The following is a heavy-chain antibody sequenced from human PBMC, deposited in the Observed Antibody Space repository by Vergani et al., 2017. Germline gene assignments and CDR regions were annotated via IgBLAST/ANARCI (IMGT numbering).Heavy chain of an antibody. Sequence: EVRLVQSAAEVKRPGATVKISCQVFGYTFTDYYIHWVQQAPGKGLEWMGLVDPEDGDRIYSDRFQGRVTITADKSTDTVYMELRCLRPEDTAVYYCARRGLGCXSNPCYAGHDFDPWGQGTLVTVSS. D-gene: IGHD2-2*01. J-gene: IGHJ5*02. V-gene: IGHV1-69-2*01. CDR3: ARRGLGCXSNPCYAGHDFDP. CDR2: VDPEDGDR. CDR1: GYTFTDYY.